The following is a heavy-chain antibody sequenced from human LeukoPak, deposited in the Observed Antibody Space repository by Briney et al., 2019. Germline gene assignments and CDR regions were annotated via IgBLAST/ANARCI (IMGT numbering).Heavy chain of an antibody. CDR3: ARGAGAARPGWFDP. CDR2: ISSSSTI. J-gene: IGHJ5*02. D-gene: IGHD6-6*01. CDR1: GFTFSSYS. V-gene: IGHV3-48*01. Sequence: PGGSLRLPCAASGFTFSSYSMNWVPQAPGKGREWVSYISSSSTIYYADSVKGRFTISRDNAKNSLYLQMNSLRAEDTAVYYCARGAGAARPGWFDPWGQGTLVTVSS.